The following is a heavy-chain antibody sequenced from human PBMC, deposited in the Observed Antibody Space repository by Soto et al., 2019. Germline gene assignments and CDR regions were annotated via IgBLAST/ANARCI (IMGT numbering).Heavy chain of an antibody. CDR1: GFTFSNAW. D-gene: IGHD3-3*01. V-gene: IGHV3-15*01. CDR2: IKSKTDGGTT. J-gene: IGHJ6*03. CDR3: TTGRLDGDTYPWYYDFWSGYPPYYYYYYMDV. Sequence: GGSLRLSCAASGFTFSNAWMSWVRQAPGKGLEWVGRIKSKTDGGTTDYAAPVKGRFTISRDDSKNTLYLQMNSLKTEDTAVYYCTTGRLDGDTYPWYYDFWSGYPPYYYYYYMDVWGKGTTVTVSS.